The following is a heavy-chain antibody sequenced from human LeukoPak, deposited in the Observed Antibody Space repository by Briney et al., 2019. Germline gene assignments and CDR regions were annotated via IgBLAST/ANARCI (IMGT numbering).Heavy chain of an antibody. V-gene: IGHV4-59*01. J-gene: IGHJ6*03. CDR3: ARVYYYGSGSYYNKAIYYYYYYMDV. Sequence: PSETLSLTCTVSGGSISTYYWSWIRQPPGKGLEWIGYIYYRGSTNYNPSLKSRVTISVDTSKNQFSLKLSSVTAADTAVYYCARVYYYGSGSYYNKAIYYYYYYMDVWGKGTTVTVSS. CDR2: IYYRGST. D-gene: IGHD3-10*01. CDR1: GGSISTYY.